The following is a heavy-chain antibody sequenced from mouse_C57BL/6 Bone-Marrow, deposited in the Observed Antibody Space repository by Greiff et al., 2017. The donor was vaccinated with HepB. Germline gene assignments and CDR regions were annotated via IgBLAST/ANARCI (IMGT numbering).Heavy chain of an antibody. CDR1: GYAFSSYW. CDR2: IYPGDGDT. D-gene: IGHD3-2*02. J-gene: IGHJ4*01. V-gene: IGHV1-80*01. Sequence: QVQLQQSGAELVKPGASVKISCKASGYAFSSYWMNWVKQRPGKGLEWNGQIYPGDGDTNYNGKFKGKATLTADKSSSTAYMQLSSLTYEDSAVYFAARESRQLRLLGYAMDYWGQGTSVTVSS. CDR3: ARESRQLRLLGYAMDY.